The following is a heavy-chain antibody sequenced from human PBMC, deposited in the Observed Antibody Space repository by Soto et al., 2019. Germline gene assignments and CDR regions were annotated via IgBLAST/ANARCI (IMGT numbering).Heavy chain of an antibody. J-gene: IGHJ4*02. D-gene: IGHD3-22*01. CDR3: ARAAAHYYDSSGYSPALVTY. Sequence: QVQLVQSGAEVKKPGASVKVSCKASGYTFTSYGISWVRQAPGQGLEWMGWISAYNGNTNYAQKLQGRVTMTTDTSTSTAYMELRSLRSDDTAVYYCARAAAHYYDSSGYSPALVTYWGQGTLVTVSS. V-gene: IGHV1-18*04. CDR1: GYTFTSYG. CDR2: ISAYNGNT.